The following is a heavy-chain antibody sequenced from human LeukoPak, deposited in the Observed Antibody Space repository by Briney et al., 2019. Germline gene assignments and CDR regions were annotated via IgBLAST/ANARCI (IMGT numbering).Heavy chain of an antibody. CDR3: AKEGAHGAFDI. D-gene: IGHD4/OR15-4a*01. J-gene: IGHJ3*02. V-gene: IGHV3-30*18. CDR1: GFTFSSYG. CDR2: ISYDGSNK. Sequence: GGSLRLSCAASGFTFSSYGMHWVRQAPGKGLEWVAVISYDGSNKYYADSVKGRFTISRDNSKNTLYLQMNSLRAEDTAVYYCAKEGAHGAFDIWGRGTMVTVSS.